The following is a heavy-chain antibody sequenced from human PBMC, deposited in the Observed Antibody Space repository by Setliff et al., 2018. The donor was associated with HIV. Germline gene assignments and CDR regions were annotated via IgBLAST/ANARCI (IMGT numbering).Heavy chain of an antibody. J-gene: IGHJ6*02. D-gene: IGHD2-15*01. V-gene: IGHV1-69*05. Sequence: GASVKVSCKASGGTFSSYAISWVRQAPGQGLEWMGGIIPIFGTTNYAQKFQGRVTITTDESTTTAYMELSSLRSEDTALYYCAREGRGGNSYLYYYYGMDVWGQGTTVTVSS. CDR2: IIPIFGTT. CDR3: AREGRGGNSYLYYYYGMDV. CDR1: GGTFSSYA.